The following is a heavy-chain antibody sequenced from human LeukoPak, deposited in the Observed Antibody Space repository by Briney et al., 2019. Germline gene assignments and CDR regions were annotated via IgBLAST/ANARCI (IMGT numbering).Heavy chain of an antibody. Sequence: PSETLSLTCTVSGDSISSYFWSWIRQPPGKGLEWIGYISYSGSTNYNPSLKSRVTILVDTSKNQFSLKLSSVTAADTAVYYCARESYSGNYYGVFDYWGQGTLVTVSS. D-gene: IGHD1-26*01. CDR1: GDSISSYF. V-gene: IGHV4-59*01. CDR2: ISYSGST. J-gene: IGHJ4*02. CDR3: ARESYSGNYYGVFDY.